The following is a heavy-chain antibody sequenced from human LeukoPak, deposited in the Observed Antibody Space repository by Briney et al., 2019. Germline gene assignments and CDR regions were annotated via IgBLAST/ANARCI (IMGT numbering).Heavy chain of an antibody. Sequence: ASVKVSCKASGYTFTSYYMHWVRQAPGQGLGWMGIINPSGDSTSYAQKFQGRVTMTRDTSTSTVYMELSSLRSEDTAVYYCARDDLYGDYGGFSDYWGQGTLVTVSS. V-gene: IGHV1-46*01. D-gene: IGHD4-17*01. CDR3: ARDDLYGDYGGFSDY. J-gene: IGHJ4*02. CDR1: GYTFTSYY. CDR2: INPSGDST.